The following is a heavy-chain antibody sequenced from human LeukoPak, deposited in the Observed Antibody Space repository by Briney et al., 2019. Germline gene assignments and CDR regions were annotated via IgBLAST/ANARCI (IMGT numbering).Heavy chain of an antibody. CDR1: GGTFSSYA. Sequence: ASVKVSCKASGGTFSSYAISWVRQAPGQGLEWMGGIIPIFGTANYAQKFQGRVTITADESTSTAYMELNSLRDEDTAVYYCARARASGRSGFDYWGQGTLVTVSS. CDR2: IIPIFGTA. D-gene: IGHD2-15*01. J-gene: IGHJ4*02. V-gene: IGHV1-69*13. CDR3: ARARASGRSGFDY.